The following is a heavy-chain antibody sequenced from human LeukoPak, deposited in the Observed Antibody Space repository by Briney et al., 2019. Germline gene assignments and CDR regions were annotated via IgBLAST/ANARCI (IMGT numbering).Heavy chain of an antibody. CDR2: IRSKANSYAT. Sequence: GGSLRLSCAASGFTFSGSAMHWVRQASGKGLEWVGRIRSKANSYATAYAASVKGRFTISRDDSKNTAYLQMNSLKTEDTAVYYCTRTYYYDSSGYYEDFDYWGQGTLVTVSS. D-gene: IGHD3-22*01. V-gene: IGHV3-73*01. CDR3: TRTYYYDSSGYYEDFDY. CDR1: GFTFSGSA. J-gene: IGHJ4*02.